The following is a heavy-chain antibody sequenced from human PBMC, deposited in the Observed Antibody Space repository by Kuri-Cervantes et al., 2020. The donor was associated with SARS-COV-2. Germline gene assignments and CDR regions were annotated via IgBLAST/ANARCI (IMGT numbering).Heavy chain of an antibody. CDR3: VRDGDHWNFDY. CDR2: IKEEGSEG. V-gene: IGHV3-7*01. D-gene: IGHD1-1*01. J-gene: IGHJ4*02. Sequence: ESLKISCAASGFTFSSYRMTWVRQAPGKGLEWVANIKEEGSEGNYADSVKGRFTLSRDNAKNMLFPQMNSLRAEDTAVYYCVRDGDHWNFDYWGQGTLVTVSS. CDR1: GFTFSSYR.